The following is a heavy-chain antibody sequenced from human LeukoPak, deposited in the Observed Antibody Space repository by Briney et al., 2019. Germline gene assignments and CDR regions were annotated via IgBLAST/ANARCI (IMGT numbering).Heavy chain of an antibody. CDR3: VRDRGTYRPIDY. D-gene: IGHD1-26*01. Sequence: GGSLRLSCAASAFGLNAYNMNWVRQAPGKGLEWVSSISYTGTYIYYADSAKGRFTISRDNAQNSLYLQMNSLRAEDTAIYYCVRDRGTYRPIDYWGQGTLVTVSS. J-gene: IGHJ4*02. CDR2: ISYTGTYI. V-gene: IGHV3-21*04. CDR1: AFGLNAYN.